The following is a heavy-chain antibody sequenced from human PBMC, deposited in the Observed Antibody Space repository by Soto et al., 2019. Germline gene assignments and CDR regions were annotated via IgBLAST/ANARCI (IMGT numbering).Heavy chain of an antibody. CDR3: ARDELHYKTPFDS. D-gene: IGHD3-10*01. J-gene: IGHJ4*02. Sequence: PSQTLSLTCDISGDSVSSNTAAWNWIRQSPSRGLEWLGRTFYRSKWCNDYAVSVKSRITITPDTSKNQFSLHLNSVTPEDTAIYYCARDELHYKTPFDSWGQGTLVTVSS. CDR2: TFYRSKWCN. CDR1: GDSVSSNTAA. V-gene: IGHV6-1*01.